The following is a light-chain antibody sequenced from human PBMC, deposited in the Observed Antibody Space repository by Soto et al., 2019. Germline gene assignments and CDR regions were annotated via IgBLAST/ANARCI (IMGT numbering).Light chain of an antibody. Sequence: EIVMTQSPASLSVSPGERATLSCRASRSVSSSLAWYQQRPGQAPRLLIYGASTRATGIPARFSGSGSGTEFTLTISSLQSEDFAVYCCQQYNNWPPWTFGQGTKVEIK. CDR2: GAS. V-gene: IGKV3D-15*01. CDR3: QQYNNWPPWT. J-gene: IGKJ1*01. CDR1: RSVSSS.